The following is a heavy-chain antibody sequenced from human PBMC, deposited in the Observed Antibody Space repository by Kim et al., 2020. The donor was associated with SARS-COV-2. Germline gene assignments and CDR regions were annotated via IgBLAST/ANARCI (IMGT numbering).Heavy chain of an antibody. Sequence: ASVKVSCKASGYTFTGYYMHWVRQAPGQGLEWMGWINPNSGGTNYAQKFQGWVTMTRDTSISTAYMELSRLRSDDTAVYYCARDRGMGLYGSGSYPPGWFDPWGQGTLVTVSS. V-gene: IGHV1-2*04. CDR1: GYTFTGYY. J-gene: IGHJ5*02. D-gene: IGHD3-10*01. CDR3: ARDRGMGLYGSGSYPPGWFDP. CDR2: INPNSGGT.